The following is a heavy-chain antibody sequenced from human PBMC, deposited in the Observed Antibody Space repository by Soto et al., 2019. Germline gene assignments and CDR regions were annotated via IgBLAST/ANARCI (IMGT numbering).Heavy chain of an antibody. Sequence: SETLSLTCTVSGGSISSSSYYWGWIRQPPGKGLEWIGSIYYSGSTYYNPSLKSRVTISVDTSKNQFSLKLSSVTAADTAVYYCARRVGTTDAFDIWGQGTMVT. CDR1: GGSISSSSYY. CDR3: ARRVGTTDAFDI. V-gene: IGHV4-39*01. CDR2: IYYSGST. J-gene: IGHJ3*02. D-gene: IGHD4-17*01.